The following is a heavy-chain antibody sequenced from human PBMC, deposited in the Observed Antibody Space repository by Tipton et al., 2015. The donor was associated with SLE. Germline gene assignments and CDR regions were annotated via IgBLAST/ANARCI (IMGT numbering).Heavy chain of an antibody. CDR2: ISWDGGST. CDR3: AKDSSTVTSVYWYFEL. V-gene: IGHV3-43*01. J-gene: IGHJ2*01. Sequence: SLRLSCAASGFTFDDYTMHWVRQGPGKGLEWVSLISWDGGSTDYADSVKGRFTISRDNSKNSLLLQMNSLKTEDTALYYCAKDSSTVTSVYWYFELWGRGTLVTVSS. D-gene: IGHD4-11*01. CDR1: GFTFDDYT.